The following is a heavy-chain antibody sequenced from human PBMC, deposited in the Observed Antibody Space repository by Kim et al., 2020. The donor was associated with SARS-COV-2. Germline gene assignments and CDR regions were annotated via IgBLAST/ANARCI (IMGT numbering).Heavy chain of an antibody. D-gene: IGHD3-10*01. V-gene: IGHV4-61*03. CDR3: ATLRFGDSYFDY. J-gene: IGHJ4*02. Sequence: NSNPPVKSRLTISLDTSKSHSSLKLNAVTAADTAVYYCATLRFGDSYFDYWGQGTLVTVSS.